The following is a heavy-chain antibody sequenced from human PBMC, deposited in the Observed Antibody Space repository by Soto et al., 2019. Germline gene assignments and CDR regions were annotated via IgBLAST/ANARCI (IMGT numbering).Heavy chain of an antibody. J-gene: IGHJ6*02. CDR1: GYTFTSYG. V-gene: IGHV1-18*01. Sequence: ASVKVSCKASGYTFTSYGISWVRQAPGQGLEWMGWISAYNGNTNYAQKLQGRVTMTTDTSTSTAYMELRSLRSDDTAVYYCASVTIFGVVETNYYYGMDVWGQGTTVTVSS. D-gene: IGHD3-3*01. CDR2: ISAYNGNT. CDR3: ASVTIFGVVETNYYYGMDV.